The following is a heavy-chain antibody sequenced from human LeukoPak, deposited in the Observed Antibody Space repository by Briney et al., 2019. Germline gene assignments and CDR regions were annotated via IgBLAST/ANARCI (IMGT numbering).Heavy chain of an antibody. J-gene: IGHJ4*02. D-gene: IGHD5-18*01. CDR2: ISSSSSYI. Sequence: PGGSLRLPCAASGFTFSSYSMNWVRQAPGKGLEWVSSISSSSSYIYYADSVKGRFTISRDNAKNSLYLQMNSLRAEDTAVYYCARVSDSYGYSPIDYWGQGTLVTVSS. CDR3: ARVSDSYGYSPIDY. V-gene: IGHV3-21*01. CDR1: GFTFSSYS.